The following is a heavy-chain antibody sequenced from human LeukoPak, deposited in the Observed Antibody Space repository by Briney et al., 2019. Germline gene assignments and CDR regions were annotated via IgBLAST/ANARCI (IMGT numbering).Heavy chain of an antibody. J-gene: IGHJ4*02. Sequence: ASVKVSCKASGYTFTSYYMHWVRQAPGQGLEWMGIINPSGGSTSYAQKFQGRVTMTRDTSTSTVYMELSSLRSEDTAVYYCARGPRDLHYYAQLFFDYWGQGTLVTVSS. CDR1: GYTFTSYY. V-gene: IGHV1-46*01. D-gene: IGHD3-10*01. CDR3: ARGPRDLHYYAQLFFDY. CDR2: INPSGGST.